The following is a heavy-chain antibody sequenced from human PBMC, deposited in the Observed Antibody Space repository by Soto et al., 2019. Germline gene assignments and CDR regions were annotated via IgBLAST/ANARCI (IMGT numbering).Heavy chain of an antibody. CDR2: IYYSGRT. D-gene: IGHD2-2*02. V-gene: IGHV4-59*01. J-gene: IGHJ5*02. Sequence: QVQLQESGPGLVKPSETLSLTCTVSGGSISSYYWSWIRQPPGKGLEWIGYIYYSGRTNSNPSLKSRVTISVDTSKNQFSLKLSSVTAADTAVYYCARGYCSSTSCYIWDNWFDPWGQGTLVTVSS. CDR1: GGSISSYY. CDR3: ARGYCSSTSCYIWDNWFDP.